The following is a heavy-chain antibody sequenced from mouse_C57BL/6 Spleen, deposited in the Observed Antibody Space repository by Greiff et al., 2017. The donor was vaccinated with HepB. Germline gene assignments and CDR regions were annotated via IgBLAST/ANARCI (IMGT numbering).Heavy chain of an antibody. CDR3: ARETSVVDY. CDR1: GFTFSSYA. J-gene: IGHJ2*01. V-gene: IGHV5-4*01. CDR2: ISDGGSYT. Sequence: EVKLMESGGGLVKPGGSLKLSCAASGFTFSSYAMSWVRQTPEKRLAWVATISDGGSYTYYPDNVKGRFTISRDNAKNNLYLQMSHLKSEDTAMYYCARETSVVDYWGQGTTLTVSS. D-gene: IGHD1-1*01.